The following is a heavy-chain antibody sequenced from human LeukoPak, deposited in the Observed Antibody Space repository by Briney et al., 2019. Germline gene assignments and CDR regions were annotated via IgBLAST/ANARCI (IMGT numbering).Heavy chain of an antibody. J-gene: IGHJ4*02. CDR2: ISGSGGST. V-gene: IGHV3-23*01. CDR1: GFNFSSYA. D-gene: IGHD6-19*01. CDR3: AKRTSSGWYY. Sequence: GSLRLSCAASGFNFSSYAMSWVRQAPGKGLGWVSAISGSGGSTYYADSVKGRFTISRDNSKTSLYLQMNSLRAEDTAVYYCAKRTSSGWYYWGQGTLVTVSS.